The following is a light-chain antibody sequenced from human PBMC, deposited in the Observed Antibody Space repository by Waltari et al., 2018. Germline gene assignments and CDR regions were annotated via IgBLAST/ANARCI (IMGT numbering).Light chain of an antibody. Sequence: SYELTQTPSVSVSPGQTARITCSGHELPRKYAYWFQQKSGQAPRLVIYEDHKRPSGIPERFSGSSSGTVATLTIPGAQVDDEADYYCYSSDSTGLRVFGGGTTVVVL. CDR2: EDH. J-gene: IGLJ1*01. CDR3: YSSDSTGLRV. CDR1: ELPRKY. V-gene: IGLV3-10*01.